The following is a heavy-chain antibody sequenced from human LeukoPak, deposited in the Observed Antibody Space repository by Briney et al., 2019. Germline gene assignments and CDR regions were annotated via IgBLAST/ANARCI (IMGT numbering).Heavy chain of an antibody. D-gene: IGHD5-18*01. CDR1: GGTFSSYA. CDR3: ARAPYSYGYWFDY. V-gene: IGHV1-69*13. CDR2: IIPIFGTA. J-gene: IGHJ4*02. Sequence: SVKVSCKASGGTFSSYAISWVRQAPGQGLEWMGGIIPIFGTANYAQKFQGRVTITADESTSTAYMELSSLRSEDTAVYYCARAPYSYGYWFDYWGQGTLVTVSS.